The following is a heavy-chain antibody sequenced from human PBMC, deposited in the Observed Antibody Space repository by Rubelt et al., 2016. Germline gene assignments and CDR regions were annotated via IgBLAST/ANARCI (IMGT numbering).Heavy chain of an antibody. CDR2: IDAGNGDT. V-gene: IGHV1-3*01. D-gene: IGHD3-22*01. CDR1: GYTFTNYG. Sequence: QVQLVQSGAEVKKPGASVKVSCKASGYTFTNYGMHWVRQAPGQRLEWMGWIDAGNGDTKYSQKFQGRVTITRDTSASTAYMELSSLRSEDTAVFYCARYYYDSSGYVYFDYWGQGTLVTVSS. CDR3: ARYYYDSSGYVYFDY. J-gene: IGHJ4*02.